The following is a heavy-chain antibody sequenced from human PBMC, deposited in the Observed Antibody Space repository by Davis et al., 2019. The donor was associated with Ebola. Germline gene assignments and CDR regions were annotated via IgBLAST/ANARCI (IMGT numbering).Heavy chain of an antibody. Sequence: GESLKISCEVSGYTFTTYWIAWVRQMPGKGLEWMGMIYPDDSETRYSPSFQGQVTISADKSISTAYLQWSSLKASDTAMYYCARLNRGRGYCSGGSCYPDYWGQGTLVTVSS. V-gene: IGHV5-51*01. D-gene: IGHD2-15*01. CDR2: IYPDDSET. J-gene: IGHJ4*02. CDR1: GYTFTTYW. CDR3: ARLNRGRGYCSGGSCYPDY.